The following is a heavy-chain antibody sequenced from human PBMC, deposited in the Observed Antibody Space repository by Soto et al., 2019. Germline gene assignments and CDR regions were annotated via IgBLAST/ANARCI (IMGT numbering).Heavy chain of an antibody. CDR3: ARGDYGRYYYYGMDV. D-gene: IGHD4-17*01. Sequence: QVQLVQSGAEVKKPGSSVKVSCKASGGTFSSYAISWVRQAPGQGLEWMGGIIPILGTANYAQKFQGRVTINADESTSTAYMELSSLRSEDTAVYYCARGDYGRYYYYGMDVWGQGTPVTVSS. J-gene: IGHJ6*02. CDR1: GGTFSSYA. V-gene: IGHV1-69*01. CDR2: IIPILGTA.